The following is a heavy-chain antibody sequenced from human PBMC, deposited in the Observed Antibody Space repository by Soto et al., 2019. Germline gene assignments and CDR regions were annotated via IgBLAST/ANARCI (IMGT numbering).Heavy chain of an antibody. CDR1: GFTFSSYG. D-gene: IGHD3-10*01. J-gene: IGHJ4*02. CDR3: ARDQSMVRGVIDY. V-gene: IGHV3-33*01. Sequence: PGGSLRLSCAASGFTFSSYGMHWVRQAPGKGLEWVAVIWYDGSNKYYADSVKGRFTISRDNSKNTLYLQMNSLRAEDTAVYYCARDQSMVRGVIDYWGQGTLVTVSS. CDR2: IWYDGSNK.